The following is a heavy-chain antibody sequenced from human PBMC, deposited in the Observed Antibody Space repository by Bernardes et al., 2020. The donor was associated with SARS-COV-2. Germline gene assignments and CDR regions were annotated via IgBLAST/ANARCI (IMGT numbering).Heavy chain of an antibody. CDR3: ARQVDTSLDWYFDV. D-gene: IGHD5-18*01. Sequence: SETLSLTCTVSGGSVSSGSYYWVWIRQPPGKGLEWIGSIYYSGSTHYNPSLKSRVTISVDTSKNQFSLRLRSVTAADTAVYYCARQVDTSLDWYFDVWGHGTLVTVSS. CDR1: GGSVSSGSYY. CDR2: IYYSGST. J-gene: IGHJ2*01. V-gene: IGHV4-39*01.